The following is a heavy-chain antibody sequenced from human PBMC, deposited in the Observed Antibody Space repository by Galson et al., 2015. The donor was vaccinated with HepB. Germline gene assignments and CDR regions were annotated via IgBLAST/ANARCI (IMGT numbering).Heavy chain of an antibody. CDR1: GFTFSSYG. V-gene: IGHV3-33*01. Sequence: SLRLSCAASGFTFSSYGMHWVRQAPGKGLEWVAVIWYDGSNKHYADSVKGRFTISRDNSKNTVYLQMNSLRAEDTAVYYCARDRGVAGTNFDYWGQGTLVTVSS. D-gene: IGHD6-19*01. CDR3: ARDRGVAGTNFDY. J-gene: IGHJ4*02. CDR2: IWYDGSNK.